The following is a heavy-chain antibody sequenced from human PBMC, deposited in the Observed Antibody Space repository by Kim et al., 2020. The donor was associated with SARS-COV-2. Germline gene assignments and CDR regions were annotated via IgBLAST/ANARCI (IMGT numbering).Heavy chain of an antibody. CDR1: GFTFSSYA. CDR2: ISYDGSNK. Sequence: GGSLRLSCAASGFTFSSYAMHWVRQAPGKGLEWVAVISYDGSNKYYADSVKGRFTVSRDNSKNTLYLQMNSLRTEDTAVYNCARSETYASGLDYWGQGP. D-gene: IGHD2-15*01. J-gene: IGHJ4*02. CDR3: ARSETYASGLDY. V-gene: IGHV3-30*04.